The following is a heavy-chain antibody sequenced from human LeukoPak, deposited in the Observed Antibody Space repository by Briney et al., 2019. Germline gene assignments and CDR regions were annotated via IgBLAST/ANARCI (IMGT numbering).Heavy chain of an antibody. CDR2: IYPGDSDT. J-gene: IGHJ4*02. Sequence: GESLKISCKGSGYSFTSYWIGWVRQMPGKGLGWMGIIYPGDSDTGCSPSFQGQVTISADKSISTAYLQWSSLKASDTALYYCARIPLGLRVIGYPDYWGQGTLVTVSS. CDR3: ARIPLGLRVIGYPDY. V-gene: IGHV5-51*01. CDR1: GYSFTSYW. D-gene: IGHD5-12*01.